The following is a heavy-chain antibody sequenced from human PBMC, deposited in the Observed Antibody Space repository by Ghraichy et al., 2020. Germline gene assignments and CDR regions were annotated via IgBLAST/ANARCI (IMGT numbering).Heavy chain of an antibody. J-gene: IGHJ6*02. Sequence: GGSLRLSCAASGFTFSSYSMNWVRQAPGKGLEWVSSISSSSSYIYYADSVKGRFTISRDNAKNSLYLQMNSLRAEDTAVYYCARASLWFGESRYYYGMDVWGQGTTVTVSS. V-gene: IGHV3-21*01. D-gene: IGHD3-10*01. CDR3: ARASLWFGESRYYYGMDV. CDR1: GFTFSSYS. CDR2: ISSSSSYI.